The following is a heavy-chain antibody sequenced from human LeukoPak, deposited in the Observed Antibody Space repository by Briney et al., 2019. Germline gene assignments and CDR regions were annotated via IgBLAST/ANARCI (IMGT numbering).Heavy chain of an antibody. CDR3: ARSGYYDFWSALNWFDP. D-gene: IGHD3-3*01. Sequence: PSETLSLTCTVSGGSISIYYWSWIRQPAGKGLEWIGRIYTSGSTNYNPSLKSRVTMSVDTSKNQISLKLSSVTAADTAVYYCARSGYYDFWSALNWFDPWGQGTLVTVSS. CDR1: GGSISIYY. V-gene: IGHV4-4*07. J-gene: IGHJ5*02. CDR2: IYTSGST.